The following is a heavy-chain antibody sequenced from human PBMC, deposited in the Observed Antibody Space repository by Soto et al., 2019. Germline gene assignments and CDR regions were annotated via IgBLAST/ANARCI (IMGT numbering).Heavy chain of an antibody. D-gene: IGHD3-9*01. CDR3: ARDGGYFDLEESYNGMDV. CDR1: GGSISSGGYY. CDR2: IYYSGST. V-gene: IGHV4-31*03. Sequence: QVQLQESGPGLVKPSQTLSLTCTVSGGSISSGGYYWSWIRQHPGKGLEWIGYIYYSGSTYYNPSLKSRVTISVDTSKNQFSLKLSSVTAADTAVYYCARDGGYFDLEESYNGMDVWGQGTTVTVSS. J-gene: IGHJ6*02.